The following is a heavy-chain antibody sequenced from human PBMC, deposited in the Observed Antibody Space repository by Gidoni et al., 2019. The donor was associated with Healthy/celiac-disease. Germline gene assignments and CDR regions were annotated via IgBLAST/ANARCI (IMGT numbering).Heavy chain of an antibody. Sequence: EVQLVESGGGLIQPGGSLRLSCAPSGFTVSSNYMSWVRQAPGKGLEWVSVIYSGGSTYYADSVKGRFTISRDNSKNTLYLQMNSLGAEDTAVYYCARVHSSGWYSPNAFNIWGKGTMVTVSS. CDR3: ARVHSSGWYSPNAFNI. V-gene: IGHV3-53*01. CDR1: GFTVSSNY. J-gene: IGHJ3*02. CDR2: IYSGGST. D-gene: IGHD6-19*01.